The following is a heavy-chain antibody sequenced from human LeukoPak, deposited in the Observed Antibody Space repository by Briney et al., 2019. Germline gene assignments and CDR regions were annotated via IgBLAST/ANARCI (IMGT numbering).Heavy chain of an antibody. CDR2: ISYSGST. J-gene: IGHJ4*02. Sequence: SETLSLTCTVSGDSISSSDYYWGWIRQPPGKGLGWIGTISYSGSTYYNPSLQSRVTISVDTSKNQFSLELSSVTAADTAVYYCARGSRRLADFHYWGQGTPVTVSS. CDR3: ARGSRRLADFHY. V-gene: IGHV4-39*01. CDR1: GDSISSSDYY. D-gene: IGHD1-26*01.